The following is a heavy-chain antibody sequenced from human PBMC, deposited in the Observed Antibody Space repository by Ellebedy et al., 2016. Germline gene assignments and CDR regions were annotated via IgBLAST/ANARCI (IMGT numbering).Heavy chain of an antibody. V-gene: IGHV3-23*01. Sequence: ETLSLTCAASGFTFSSYGMHWVRQAPGKGLEWVSAISGSGGSTYYADFVTGRFTISRDNSKNTLYLQMNSLRAEDTAVYYCARAVSLIIAVAGPRPHWYFDLWGRGTLVTVSS. J-gene: IGHJ2*01. CDR3: ARAVSLIIAVAGPRPHWYFDL. CDR2: ISGSGGST. D-gene: IGHD6-19*01. CDR1: GFTFSSYG.